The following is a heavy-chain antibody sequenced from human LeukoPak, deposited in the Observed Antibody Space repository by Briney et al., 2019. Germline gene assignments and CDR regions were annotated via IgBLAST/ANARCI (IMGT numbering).Heavy chain of an antibody. Sequence: GGSLRLSCAASGFTFSSYAMHWVRQAPGKGLEYVSAISSNGGSTYYANSVKGRFTISRDNSKNTLYLQMGSLRAEDMAVYYCARSGPDSSSWSTDYWGQGTLVTVSS. V-gene: IGHV3-64*01. CDR2: ISSNGGST. D-gene: IGHD6-13*01. J-gene: IGHJ4*02. CDR1: GFTFSSYA. CDR3: ARSGPDSSSWSTDY.